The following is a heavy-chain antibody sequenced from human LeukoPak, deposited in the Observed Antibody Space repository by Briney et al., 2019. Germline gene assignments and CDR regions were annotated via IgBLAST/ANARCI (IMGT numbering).Heavy chain of an antibody. D-gene: IGHD6-19*01. CDR3: ARVGYISGWYPFDF. Sequence: SDTLSLTCAVSGGSFSANYWSWIRQPPGEGPEWIGEINHTGRTNYNPSLKSRVTISVDMSKNQFSLKLSSVTAADTAVYYCARVGYISGWYPFDFWGLGTLVIVSS. V-gene: IGHV4-34*01. J-gene: IGHJ4*02. CDR1: GGSFSANY. CDR2: INHTGRT.